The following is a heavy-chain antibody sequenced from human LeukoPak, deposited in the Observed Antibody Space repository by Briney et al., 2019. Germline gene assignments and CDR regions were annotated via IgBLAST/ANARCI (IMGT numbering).Heavy chain of an antibody. V-gene: IGHV3-33*08. Sequence: LSLTCAVSGGSISSSNWWSWVRQAPGKGLEWVALIWYDGSNKYYADSVKGRPTTSRDNSKNTLYLQMNSLRAEDRAVYYCAREGPRGNSQFDYWGQGTLVTASS. J-gene: IGHJ4*02. CDR3: AREGPRGNSQFDY. CDR2: IWYDGSNK. D-gene: IGHD2/OR15-2a*01. CDR1: GGSISSSNW.